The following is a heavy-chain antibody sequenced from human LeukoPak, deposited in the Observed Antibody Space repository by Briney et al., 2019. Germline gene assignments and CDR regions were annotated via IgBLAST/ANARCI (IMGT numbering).Heavy chain of an antibody. CDR2: IYYSGSI. CDR3: AGTVVGRGSYPYYFDY. V-gene: IGHV4-28*05. J-gene: IGHJ4*02. Sequence: SDTLSLTCAVSGYSISSSNWWGWIRQPPGKGLEWIGYIYYSGSIYYNPSLKSRVTMSVDTSKNQFSLNLSSVTAVDTAVYYCAGTVVGRGSYPYYFDYWGQGTLVTVSS. CDR1: GYSISSSNW. D-gene: IGHD1-26*01.